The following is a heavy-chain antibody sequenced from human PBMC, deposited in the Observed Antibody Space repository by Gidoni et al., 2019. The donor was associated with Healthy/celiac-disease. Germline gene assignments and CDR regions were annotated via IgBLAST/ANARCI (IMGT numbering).Heavy chain of an antibody. V-gene: IGHV4-34*01. J-gene: IGHJ6*02. Sequence: QVQLQQWGAGLLKPSETLSLTCAVYGGSFSGYYWSWIRQPPGKGLEWIGEINHSGSTNYNPALKRRVTISVDTSKNQFSLKLSSVTAADTAVYYCARGTKGKSFPPKNYYYGMDVWGQGTTVTVSS. CDR3: ARGTKGKSFPPKNYYYGMDV. CDR2: INHSGST. CDR1: GGSFSGYY. D-gene: IGHD1-1*01.